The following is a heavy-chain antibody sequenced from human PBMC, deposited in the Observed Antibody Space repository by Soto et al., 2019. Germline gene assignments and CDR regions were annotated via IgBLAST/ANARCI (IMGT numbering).Heavy chain of an antibody. CDR3: ARGRDSGYDHAFDI. CDR1: GFTFISYS. V-gene: IGHV3-21*01. D-gene: IGHD5-12*01. J-gene: IGHJ3*02. CDR2: ISSRSSYI. Sequence: EVQLVESGGCLVKPGGSLRLSCAASGFTFISYSMNWVRQAPGKGLEWVSSISSRSSYIYYADSVKGRFTISRDNVKNSLYMKMTSLKAEDKAVYYCARGRDSGYDHAFDIRGQGTMVTVYS.